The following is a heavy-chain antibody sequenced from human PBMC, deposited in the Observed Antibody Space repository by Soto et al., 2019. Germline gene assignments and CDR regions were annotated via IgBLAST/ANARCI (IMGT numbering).Heavy chain of an antibody. CDR3: ARGRSWNWSYDWFDP. Sequence: GGSLRLSCAASGFTFSNYGMHWVRQAPGKGLEWVAVISYDGSNKYYADSVKGRFTISRDNSKNTLYLQMNSLRAEDTAVYYCARGRSWNWSYDWFDPWGQGTLVTVSS. D-gene: IGHD1-7*01. CDR2: ISYDGSNK. J-gene: IGHJ5*02. V-gene: IGHV3-30*03. CDR1: GFTFSNYG.